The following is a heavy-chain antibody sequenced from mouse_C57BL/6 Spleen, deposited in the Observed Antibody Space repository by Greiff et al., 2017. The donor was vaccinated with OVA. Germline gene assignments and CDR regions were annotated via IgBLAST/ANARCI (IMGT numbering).Heavy chain of an antibody. D-gene: IGHD4-1*01. CDR2: IWSGGST. CDR3: ARLGRDWYFDV. CDR1: GFSLTSYG. Sequence: VMLVESGPGLVQPSQSLSITCTVSGFSLTSYGVHWVRQSPGKGLEWLGVIWSGGSTDYNAAFISRLSISKDNSKSQVFFKMNSLQADDTAIYYCARLGRDWYFDVWGTGTTVTVSS. J-gene: IGHJ1*03. V-gene: IGHV2-2*01.